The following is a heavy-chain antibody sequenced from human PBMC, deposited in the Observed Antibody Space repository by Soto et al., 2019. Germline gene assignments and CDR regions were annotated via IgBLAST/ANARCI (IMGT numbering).Heavy chain of an antibody. CDR2: IRSKANSYAT. J-gene: IGHJ6*03. V-gene: IGHV3-73*01. D-gene: IGHD4-4*01. CDR3: TRHLDYSNFDYYYYYMDV. Sequence: GGSLRLSCAASGFTFSGSAMHWVRQAPGKGLEWVGRIRSKANSYATAYAASVKGRFTISRDDSKNTAYLQMNSLKTEDTAVYYCTRHLDYSNFDYYYYYMDVWGKGTTVTVSS. CDR1: GFTFSGSA.